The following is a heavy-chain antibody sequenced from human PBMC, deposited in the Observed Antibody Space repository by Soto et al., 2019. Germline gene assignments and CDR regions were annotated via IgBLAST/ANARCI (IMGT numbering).Heavy chain of an antibody. CDR2: MQPSTGRT. CDR1: GYSFTSLD. J-gene: IGHJ4*02. V-gene: IGHV1-8*01. Sequence: ASVKVSCKASGYSFTSLDINWVRQTAGQGLEWMGWMQPSTGRTGYAQKFQGRVTMTRDTSINTAYMELTTLTSDDTAFYYCAPGVSAGVDYWGQGTRVTSPQ. D-gene: IGHD1-26*01. CDR3: APGVSAGVDY.